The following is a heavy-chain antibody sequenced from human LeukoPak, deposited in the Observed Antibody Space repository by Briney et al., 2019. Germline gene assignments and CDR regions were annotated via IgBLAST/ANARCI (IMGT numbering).Heavy chain of an antibody. CDR3: ARDRERFDP. CDR2: IYYSGST. CDR1: GGSISSYY. D-gene: IGHD3-10*01. Sequence: SETLSLTCTVSGGSISSYYWSWTRQPPGKGLEWIGYIYYSGSTNYNPSLKSRVTISVDTSKNQFSLKLSSVTAADTAVYYCARDRERFDPWGQGTLVTVSS. V-gene: IGHV4-59*01. J-gene: IGHJ5*02.